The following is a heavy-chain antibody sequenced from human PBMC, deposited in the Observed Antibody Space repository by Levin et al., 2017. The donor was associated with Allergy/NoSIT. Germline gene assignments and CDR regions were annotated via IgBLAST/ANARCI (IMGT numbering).Heavy chain of an antibody. Sequence: LSLPCAASGFPFSSYSMNWVRQAPGKGLEWVSSISSSSSYIYYADSVKGRFTISRDNAKNSLYLQMNSLRAEDTAVYYCASSAGGARFSFDYWGQGTLVTVSS. J-gene: IGHJ4*02. V-gene: IGHV3-21*01. CDR3: ASSAGGARFSFDY. D-gene: IGHD2-8*02. CDR1: GFPFSSYS. CDR2: ISSSSSYI.